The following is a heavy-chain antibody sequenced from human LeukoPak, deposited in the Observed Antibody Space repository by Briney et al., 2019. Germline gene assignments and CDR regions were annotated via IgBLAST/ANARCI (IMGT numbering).Heavy chain of an antibody. J-gene: IGHJ4*02. CDR3: ARVSGPGMNEYYHL. CDR1: GFTFSGAW. D-gene: IGHD2-2*01. Sequence: GGSLRLSCAASGFTFSGAWMHWVRQAPGKGLMWVSRINDDGSSTRHADSVKGRFTISRDNAKNTLYLQMNSLRAKDTAVYYCARVSGPGMNEYYHLWGQGTLVTVSS. CDR2: INDDGSST. V-gene: IGHV3-74*01.